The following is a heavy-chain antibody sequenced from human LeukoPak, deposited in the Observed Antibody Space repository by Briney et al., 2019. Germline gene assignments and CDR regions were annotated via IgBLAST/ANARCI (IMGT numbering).Heavy chain of an antibody. CDR1: GGSFSAYY. Sequence: SETLSLTCAVYGGSFSAYYWSWSRQPPGKGLEWIGEINHSGSTNYNPSLKSRVTISVDTSKNQFSLKLSSVTAADTAVYYCASAGLGSYFSWGQGTLVTVSS. V-gene: IGHV4-34*01. CDR2: INHSGST. D-gene: IGHD3-10*01. CDR3: ASAGLGSYFS. J-gene: IGHJ4*02.